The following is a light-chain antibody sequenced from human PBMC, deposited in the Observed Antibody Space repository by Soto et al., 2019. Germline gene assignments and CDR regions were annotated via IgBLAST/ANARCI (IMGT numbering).Light chain of an antibody. J-gene: IGLJ3*02. CDR2: DVS. V-gene: IGLV2-11*01. CDR1: SRDVGGYNH. Sequence: QSALTQPRSVSGSPGQSVTISCTGTSRDVGGYNHVSWYQQHPGKAPKVMIYDVSKWASGVPDRFSGSKSGNTASLTISGLQAEDEADYYCGSYAGTYIWVFGGGTKLTVL. CDR3: GSYAGTYIWV.